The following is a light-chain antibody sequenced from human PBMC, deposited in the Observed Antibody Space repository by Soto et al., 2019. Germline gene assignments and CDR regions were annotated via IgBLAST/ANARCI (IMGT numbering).Light chain of an antibody. J-gene: IGKJ4*01. V-gene: IGKV3D-20*02. CDR1: QSIYINS. CDR2: AAT. Sequence: EMVLTQSPGTLSLSPGERATLSCRASQSIYINSLAWYQHKRGQAPRLLIYAATVRATAVPARFSGSGSGTDFTLTISSLEPEDFAVYYCQQRYNSLTFGGGTKVDIK. CDR3: QQRYNSLT.